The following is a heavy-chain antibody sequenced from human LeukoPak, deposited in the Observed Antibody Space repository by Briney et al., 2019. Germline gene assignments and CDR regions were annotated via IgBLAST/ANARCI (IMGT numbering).Heavy chain of an antibody. J-gene: IGHJ3*02. V-gene: IGHV3-21*01. Sequence: PGGSLRLSCAASGFTFSSYSMNWVRQAPGKGLEWVSSISSSSSYIYYADSVKGRFTISRDNAKNSLYLQMNSLRAEDTAVYYCARDLEVYYYDSSGYADAFDIWGQGTMVTVS. CDR1: GFTFSSYS. CDR3: ARDLEVYYYDSSGYADAFDI. D-gene: IGHD3-22*01. CDR2: ISSSSSYI.